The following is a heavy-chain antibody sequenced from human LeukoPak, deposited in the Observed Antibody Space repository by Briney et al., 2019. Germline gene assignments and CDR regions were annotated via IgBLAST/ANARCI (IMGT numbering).Heavy chain of an antibody. D-gene: IGHD3-9*01. CDR1: GGSISDYH. J-gene: IGHJ5*02. CDR2: IYSSGST. V-gene: IGHV4-4*07. CDR3: ARGGYYDILTGYYKPQYNWFDP. Sequence: SETLSLTCTVSGGSISDYHWSWIRQPAGKGLEWLGLIYSSGSTNYNPSLRSRVAMSVDTSKDQFSLRLSSVTAADTAVYYCARGGYYDILTGYYKPQYNWFDPWGQGTLVTVSS.